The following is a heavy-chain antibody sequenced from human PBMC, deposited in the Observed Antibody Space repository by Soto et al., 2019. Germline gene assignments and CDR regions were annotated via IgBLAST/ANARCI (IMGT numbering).Heavy chain of an antibody. V-gene: IGHV1-46*01. CDR1: GYTFTSYY. D-gene: IGHD3-10*01. CDR2: INPSGGST. J-gene: IGHJ6*02. CDR3: ARDSSAMVHDVYYYYGMDV. Sequence: GASVKVSCKASGYTFTSYYMHWVRQAPGQGLEWMGIINPSGGSTSYAQKFQGRVTMTRDTSTSTVYMELSSLRSEDTAVYYCARDSSAMVHDVYYYYGMDVWGQGTTVTVSS.